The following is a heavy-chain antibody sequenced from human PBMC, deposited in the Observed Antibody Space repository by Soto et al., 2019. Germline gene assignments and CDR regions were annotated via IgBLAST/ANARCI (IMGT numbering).Heavy chain of an antibody. V-gene: IGHV2-5*02. CDR2: NYGDDAK. D-gene: IGHD3-3*01. J-gene: IGHJ4*02. CDR1: GFSLTTSGVD. Sequence: QLTLNESGPPVVKPAETLTLTCTFSGFSLTTSGVDVRWIRQSPGKAPELLALNYGDDAKGSSASLNSRLTITKDTAKNQVVLTMASVDPADTATYYCEHSILRTVFGLVTTTAIYFDFWGQGTSVVVSS. CDR3: EHSILRTVFGLVTTTAIYFDF.